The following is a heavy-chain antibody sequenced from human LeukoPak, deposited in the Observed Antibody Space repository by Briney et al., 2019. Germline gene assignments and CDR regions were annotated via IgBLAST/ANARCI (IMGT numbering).Heavy chain of an antibody. CDR1: GFTFSTST. CDR2: ISSSNDYI. V-gene: IGHV3-21*01. D-gene: IGHD4-11*01. CDR3: AIVTTVVNFDY. Sequence: GGSLRLSCAASGFTFSTSTMNWVRQAPGKGLEWVSSISSSNDYIYYADSVKGRFTISRDNAKNSLYLQMNSLRAEDTAVYYCAIVTTVVNFDYWGQGTLVTVSS. J-gene: IGHJ4*02.